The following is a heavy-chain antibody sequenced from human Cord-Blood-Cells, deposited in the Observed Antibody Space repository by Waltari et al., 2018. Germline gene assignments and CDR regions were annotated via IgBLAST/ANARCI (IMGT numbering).Heavy chain of an antibody. CDR2: ISGRGGST. D-gene: IGHD6-6*01. V-gene: IGHV3-23*01. CDR1: GFTFSSYA. J-gene: IGHJ3*02. CDR3: ANLDEYSSSSRAFDI. Sequence: EVQLLESGGGLVQPGGSLRLSCAASGFTFSSYAMSWVRQAPGKGLEWVSAISGRGGSTYYADSVKGRFTISRDNSKNTLYLQMNSLRAEDTAVYYCANLDEYSSSSRAFDIWGQGTMVTVSS.